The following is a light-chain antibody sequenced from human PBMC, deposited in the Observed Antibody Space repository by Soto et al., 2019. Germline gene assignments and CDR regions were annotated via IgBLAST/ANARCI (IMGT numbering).Light chain of an antibody. CDR3: QQRSNGPSYT. CDR2: VAS. CDR1: QSVATY. V-gene: IGKV3-11*01. J-gene: IGKJ2*01. Sequence: EIVLTQSPATLSLSPGERATLSCRASQSVATYLAWYLQKPGQAPRLLISVASNRATGIPARFSGSGSGTHFTLTISSLEHEDFGVYYCQQRSNGPSYTFGQGTKLQIK.